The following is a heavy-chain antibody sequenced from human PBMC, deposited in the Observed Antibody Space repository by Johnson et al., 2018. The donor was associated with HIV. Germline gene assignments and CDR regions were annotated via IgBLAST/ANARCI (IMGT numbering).Heavy chain of an antibody. CDR2: IYSGGST. CDR1: GFTVSSNY. Sequence: VQLVESGGGLVKPGGSLRLSCAASGFTVSSNYMSWVRQAPWKGLEWVSVIYSGGSTYYADSVKGRFTISRDNSKNTLYLQMNRFRAEDTAVYYCARGGGYSIAAPSDAFDIWDQGTMVTVSS. D-gene: IGHD6-6*01. V-gene: IGHV3-66*02. J-gene: IGHJ3*02. CDR3: ARGGGYSIAAPSDAFDI.